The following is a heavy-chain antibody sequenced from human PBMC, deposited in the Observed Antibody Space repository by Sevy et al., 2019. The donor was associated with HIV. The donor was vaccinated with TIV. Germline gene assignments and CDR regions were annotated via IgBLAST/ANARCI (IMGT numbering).Heavy chain of an antibody. CDR3: ARGSRGTFGS. V-gene: IGHV3-74*01. Sequence: GGSQRLSCAASGFTFTSDWMHWVRQPPGKGLVWVSHINSDGESIRYADSVKGRFTTSRDNAKNTLYLQMNNLRAEDTAVYYCARGSRGTFGSWGQGTLVTVSS. CDR2: INSDGESI. J-gene: IGHJ4*02. D-gene: IGHD1-26*01. CDR1: GFTFTSDW.